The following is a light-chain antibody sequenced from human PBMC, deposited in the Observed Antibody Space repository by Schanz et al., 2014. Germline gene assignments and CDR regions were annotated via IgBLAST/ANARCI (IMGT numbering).Light chain of an antibody. V-gene: IGLV1-44*01. CDR3: GAWDSSLSAGV. Sequence: QSVLTQPPSASGTPGQRVTISCSGSTSNVGSYTVNWYQQLPGTAPKLLIYRNDQRPSGVPDRFSGSKSGTSASLAISGLQSEDEADYYCGAWDSSLSAGVFGGGTKLTV. J-gene: IGLJ3*02. CDR2: RND. CDR1: TSNVGSYT.